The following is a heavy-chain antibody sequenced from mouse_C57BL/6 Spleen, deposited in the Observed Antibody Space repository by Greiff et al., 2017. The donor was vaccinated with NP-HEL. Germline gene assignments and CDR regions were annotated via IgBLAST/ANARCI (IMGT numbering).Heavy chain of an antibody. J-gene: IGHJ3*01. D-gene: IGHD4-1*01. CDR3: ARYLTGRGFGY. CDR2: IHPNSGST. V-gene: IGHV1-64*01. Sequence: QVQLQQPGAELVKPGASVKLSCKASGYTFTSYWMHWVKQRPGQGLEWIGMIHPNSGSTNYNEKFKSKATLTVDKASSTVYRQLSSQTAEDAAVYYCARYLTGRGFGYGGQGTLVTV. CDR1: GYTFTSYW.